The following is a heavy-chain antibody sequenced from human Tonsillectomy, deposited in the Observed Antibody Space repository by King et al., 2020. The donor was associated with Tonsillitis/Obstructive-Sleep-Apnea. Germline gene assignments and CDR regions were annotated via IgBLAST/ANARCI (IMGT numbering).Heavy chain of an antibody. Sequence: VQLVESGGGVVQPGRSLRLSCAASGFTFSSYAMHWVRQAPGKGLEWVAVISYDGSNKYYADSVKGRFTISRDNSKNTLYLQMNSLRAEDTAVYYCARGADIVVVPADMPPDYWGQGTLVTVSS. J-gene: IGHJ4*02. CDR2: ISYDGSNK. CDR3: ARGADIVVVPADMPPDY. V-gene: IGHV3-30*04. CDR1: GFTFSSYA. D-gene: IGHD2-2*01.